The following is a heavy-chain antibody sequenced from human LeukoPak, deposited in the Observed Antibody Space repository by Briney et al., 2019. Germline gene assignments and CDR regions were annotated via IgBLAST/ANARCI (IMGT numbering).Heavy chain of an antibody. CDR2: IYISGST. D-gene: IGHD3-22*01. Sequence: PSETLSLTCTVSGGSISSSSYSWSWIRQPAGKGLEWIGRIYISGSTNYNPSLKSRVTISVDTSKKQFSLKLSSVTAADTAVYYCARGKIGYYDGSGRGWFDLWGQGTLVTVSS. J-gene: IGHJ5*02. CDR3: ARGKIGYYDGSGRGWFDL. CDR1: GGSISSSSYS. V-gene: IGHV4-61*02.